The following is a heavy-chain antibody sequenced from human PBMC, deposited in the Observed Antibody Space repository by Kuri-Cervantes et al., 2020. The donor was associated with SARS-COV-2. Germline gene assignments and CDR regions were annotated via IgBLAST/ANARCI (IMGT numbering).Heavy chain of an antibody. J-gene: IGHJ4*02. Sequence: ASVKVSCKASGYTFTSYDINWVRQATGQGLEWMGWMNPNSGNTGYAQKFQGRVTMTRNTSIGTAYMELSSLRSEDTAVYYCARGAEDIVATEFDYWGQGTLVTVSS. V-gene: IGHV1-8*01. D-gene: IGHD5-12*01. CDR3: ARGAEDIVATEFDY. CDR2: MNPNSGNT. CDR1: GYTFTSYD.